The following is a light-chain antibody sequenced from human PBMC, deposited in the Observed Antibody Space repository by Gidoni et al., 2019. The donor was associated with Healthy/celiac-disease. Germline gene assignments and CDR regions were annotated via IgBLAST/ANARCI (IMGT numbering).Light chain of an antibody. CDR1: QSVSSSY. J-gene: IGKJ5*01. CDR3: QQYGSSLIT. Sequence: VLTQSPGTLSLSPGERATLSCRASQSVSSSYLAWYQQKPGQAPRLLIYGASSRATGIPDRFSGSGSGTDFTLTISSLEPEDFAVYYCQQYGSSLITFGQGTRLEIK. CDR2: GAS. V-gene: IGKV3-20*01.